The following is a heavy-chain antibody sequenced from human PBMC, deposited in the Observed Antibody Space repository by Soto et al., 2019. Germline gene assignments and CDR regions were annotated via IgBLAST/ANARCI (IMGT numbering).Heavy chain of an antibody. J-gene: IGHJ5*02. CDR3: AREAPAMVRGVIRA. Sequence: SETLSLTCAVYGGSFSGYYWSWIRQPPGKGLEWIGEINHSGSTNYNPSLKSRVTISVDTSKNQFSLKLSSVTAADTAVYYCAREAPAMVRGVIRAWGQGTLVTVSS. CDR2: INHSGST. V-gene: IGHV4-34*01. D-gene: IGHD3-10*01. CDR1: GGSFSGYY.